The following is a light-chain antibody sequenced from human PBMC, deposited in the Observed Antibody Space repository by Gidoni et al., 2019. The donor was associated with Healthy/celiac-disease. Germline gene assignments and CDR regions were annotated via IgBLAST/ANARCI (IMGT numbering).Light chain of an antibody. CDR3: SSYTSSSTVV. J-gene: IGLJ2*01. V-gene: IGLV2-14*01. CDR2: DGR. Sequence: QSALTQPASVSGSPGQSITISCTGTTSDVGVYNYVSWYPQHPGKAPKLMIYDGRNRPAGVSNRFSGSKSGNTASLTISGLQAEDEADYYCSSYTSSSTVVFGGGTKLTVL. CDR1: TSDVGVYNY.